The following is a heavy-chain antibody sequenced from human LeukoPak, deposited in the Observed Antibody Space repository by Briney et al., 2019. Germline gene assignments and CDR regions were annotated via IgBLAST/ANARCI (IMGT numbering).Heavy chain of an antibody. CDR2: IKQDGSEK. V-gene: IGHV3-7*01. CDR3: AGDQPTTVTTFDY. Sequence: PGGSLRLSCAASGFTFSSYWMSWVRQAPGKGLEWVANIKQDGSEKYYVDSVKGRFTISRDNAKNSLYLQMNSLRAEDTAVYYCAGDQPTTVTTFDYWGQGTLVTVSS. D-gene: IGHD4-11*01. CDR1: GFTFSSYW. J-gene: IGHJ4*02.